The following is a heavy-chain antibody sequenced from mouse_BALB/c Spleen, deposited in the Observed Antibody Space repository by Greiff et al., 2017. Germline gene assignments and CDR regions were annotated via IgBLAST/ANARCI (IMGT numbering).Heavy chain of an antibody. V-gene: IGHV5-4*02. CDR2: ISDGGSYT. J-gene: IGHJ2*01. CDR1: GFTFSDYY. Sequence: EVHLVESGGGLVKPGGSLKLSCAASGFTFSDYYMYWVRQTPEKRLEWVATISDGGSYTYYPDSVKGRFTISRDNAKNNLYLQMSSLKSEDTAMYYCARGGGGYWGQGTTLTVSS. CDR3: ARGGGGY.